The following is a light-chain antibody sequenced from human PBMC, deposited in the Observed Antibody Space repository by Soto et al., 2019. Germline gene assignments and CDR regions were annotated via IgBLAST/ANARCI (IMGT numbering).Light chain of an antibody. CDR3: QQRSDWPPFT. CDR1: QTVSSY. Sequence: EIVLTQSPATLSLSPGERATLSCSASQTVSSYLAWYQQKPGQAPRLLIYDASNRATGIPARFSGSGSGTDFTLTIRSLEPEDFAVYFCQQRSDWPPFTFGPGTKVDIK. J-gene: IGKJ3*01. V-gene: IGKV3-11*01. CDR2: DAS.